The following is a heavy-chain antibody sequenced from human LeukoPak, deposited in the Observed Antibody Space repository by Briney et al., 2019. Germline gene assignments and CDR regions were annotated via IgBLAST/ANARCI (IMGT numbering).Heavy chain of an antibody. J-gene: IGHJ5*02. CDR1: GGSISSSSYY. V-gene: IGHV4-39*01. CDR2: ICYSGST. D-gene: IGHD3-3*01. CDR3: ASHQLRFLEWFPNWFDP. Sequence: PSETLSLTCTVSGGSISSSSYYWGWTRERPGKELEWIGSICYSGSTYYNPSLKSRVTISVDTSKNQFSLKLSSVTAADTAVYYCASHQLRFLEWFPNWFDPWGQGTLVTVSS.